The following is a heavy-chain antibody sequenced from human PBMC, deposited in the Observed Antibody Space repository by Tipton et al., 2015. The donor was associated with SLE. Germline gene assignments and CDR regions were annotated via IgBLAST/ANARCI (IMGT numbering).Heavy chain of an antibody. CDR3: ARGASTVTIQLNYVDP. CDR1: GGSISSHY. V-gene: IGHV4-59*11. J-gene: IGHJ5*02. D-gene: IGHD4-17*01. Sequence: TLSLTCTVSGGSISSHYWSWFRQPPGKGLEWIGYIYYTGSTNYNPPLSSRVTMSVGTSKNQFSLKLRSVTAADTAVYYCARGASTVTIQLNYVDPWGQGTLVTVSS. CDR2: IYYTGST.